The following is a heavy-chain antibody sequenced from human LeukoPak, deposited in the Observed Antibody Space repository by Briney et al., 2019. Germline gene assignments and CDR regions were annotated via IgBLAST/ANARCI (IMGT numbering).Heavy chain of an antibody. D-gene: IGHD3-22*01. J-gene: IGHJ6*03. CDR3: AREDDSSIYMDV. V-gene: IGHV4-39*07. CDR2: IYYSGST. CDR1: GGSISSSSYF. Sequence: PSETLSLTCTVSGGSISSSSYFWGWIRQPPGKGLEWIGNIYYSGSTYYNPSLKSRVTISVDTSKNQFSLKLSSVTAADTAVYYCAREDDSSIYMDVWGKGTTVTVSS.